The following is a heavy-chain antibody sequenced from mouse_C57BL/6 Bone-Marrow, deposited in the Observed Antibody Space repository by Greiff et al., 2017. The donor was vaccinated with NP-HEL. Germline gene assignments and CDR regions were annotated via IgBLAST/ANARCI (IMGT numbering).Heavy chain of an antibody. V-gene: IGHV1-54*01. CDR3: ARAGTVVATRYFDV. CDR1: GYAFTNYL. J-gene: IGHJ1*03. Sequence: VQRVESGAELVRPGTSVKVSCKASGYAFTNYLIEWVKQRPGQGLEWIGVINPGSGGTNYNEKFKGKATLTADKSSSTAYMQLSSLTSEDSAVYFCARAGTVVATRYFDVWGTGTTVTVSS. CDR2: INPGSGGT. D-gene: IGHD1-1*01.